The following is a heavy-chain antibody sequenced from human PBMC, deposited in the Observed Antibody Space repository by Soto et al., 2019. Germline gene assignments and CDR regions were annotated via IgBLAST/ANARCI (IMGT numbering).Heavy chain of an antibody. CDR1: GFSISSDA. Sequence: GGSLRLSCAASGFSISSDAMSWVRQAPGKGLEWVSGISGSGANTNYADSVKGRFAISIDNSKNTLYLQMSSLRAEDTAVYYRAKRQSGNFGPFDSWGQGTLVTVSS. CDR3: AKRQSGNFGPFDS. J-gene: IGHJ4*02. V-gene: IGHV3-23*01. CDR2: ISGSGANT. D-gene: IGHD2-21*02.